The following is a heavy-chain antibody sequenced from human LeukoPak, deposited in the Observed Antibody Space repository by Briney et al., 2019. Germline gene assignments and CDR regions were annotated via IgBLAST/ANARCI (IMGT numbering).Heavy chain of an antibody. CDR1: GGTFSSYA. V-gene: IGHV1-69*13. J-gene: IGHJ3*02. D-gene: IGHD3-10*01. CDR3: ARGAITMVRGVIITGAFDI. CDR2: IIPIFGTA. Sequence: SVKVSCKASGGTFSSYAISWVRQAPGQGLEWMGGIIPIFGTANYAQKFQGRVTITADESTSTAYMELSSLRSEDTAVYYCARGAITMVRGVIITGAFDIWGQGTMVTVSS.